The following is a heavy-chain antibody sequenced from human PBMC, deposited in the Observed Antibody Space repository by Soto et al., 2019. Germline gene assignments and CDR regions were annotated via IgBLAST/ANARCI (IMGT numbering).Heavy chain of an antibody. V-gene: IGHV4-34*01. D-gene: IGHD4-17*01. CDR2: INHSGST. J-gene: IGHJ4*02. Sequence: QVQLQQWGAGLLKPSETLSLTCAVYGGSFSGYYWSWIRQPPGKGLEWIGEINHSGSTNHNPSLKSRVTISVDTSKNQFSLKLSSVTAADTAVYYCARVPLMTTVTFDYWGQGTLVTVSS. CDR3: ARVPLMTTVTFDY. CDR1: GGSFSGYY.